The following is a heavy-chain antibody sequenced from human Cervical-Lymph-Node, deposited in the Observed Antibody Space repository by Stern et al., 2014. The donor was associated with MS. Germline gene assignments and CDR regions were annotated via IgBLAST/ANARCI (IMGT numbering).Heavy chain of an antibody. D-gene: IGHD3-10*02. V-gene: IGHV4-31*03. Sequence: QVQLQESGPGLVQASPTLSLTCTVSGDSISSGGSYWGWLRPYPGKGLEYIGYISYSANTYYNPSLKSRLTISLDTSNNRFSLELSSVTAADTALYYCVRHRGGTMFAIWGQGTMVTVSS. CDR1: GDSISSGGSY. CDR3: VRHRGGTMFAI. CDR2: ISYSANT. J-gene: IGHJ3*02.